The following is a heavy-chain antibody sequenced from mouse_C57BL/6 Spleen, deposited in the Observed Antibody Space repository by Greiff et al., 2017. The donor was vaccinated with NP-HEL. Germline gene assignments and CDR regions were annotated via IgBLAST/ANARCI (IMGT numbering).Heavy chain of an antibody. J-gene: IGHJ4*01. CDR2: ISSGGSYT. CDR3: ARQRTGYAMDY. Sequence: EVQLVESGGDLVKPGGSLKLSCAASGFTFSSYGMPWVRQTPDKRLEWVASISSGGSYTYYPDSVKGRFTISRDNAKNTLYLQMSSLQSEDTAMYYCARQRTGYAMDYWGQGTSVTVSS. CDR1: GFTFSSYG. V-gene: IGHV5-6*01.